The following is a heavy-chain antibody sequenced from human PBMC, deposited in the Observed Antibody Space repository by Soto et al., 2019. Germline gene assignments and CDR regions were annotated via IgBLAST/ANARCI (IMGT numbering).Heavy chain of an antibody. CDR2: ISTNGGTT. Sequence: PGGSLRLSCAASGFTFSSYVMSWVRQAPGQGLEWVSGISTNGGTTYYTDSVEGRFTISRDNSKNTLYLQLGSLRAEDMAVYFCARTYYYGTGSGTNFDYWGQGALVTVSS. CDR3: ARTYYYGTGSGTNFDY. D-gene: IGHD3-10*01. J-gene: IGHJ4*02. V-gene: IGHV3-64*02. CDR1: GFTFSSYV.